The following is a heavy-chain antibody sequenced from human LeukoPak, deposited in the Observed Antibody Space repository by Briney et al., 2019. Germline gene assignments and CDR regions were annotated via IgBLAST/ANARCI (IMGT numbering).Heavy chain of an antibody. J-gene: IGHJ4*02. CDR3: AKERDDFWSGYYN. D-gene: IGHD3-3*01. V-gene: IGHV3-23*01. CDR2: TSGSGGST. Sequence: PGGSLRLSCAASGFTFTSYAMSWVRQAPGKGLEWVSATSGSGGSTYYADSVKGRFTISRDNSKNTLYLQMNSLSAEDTAVYYCAKERDDFWSGYYNWGQGTLVTVSS. CDR1: GFTFTSYA.